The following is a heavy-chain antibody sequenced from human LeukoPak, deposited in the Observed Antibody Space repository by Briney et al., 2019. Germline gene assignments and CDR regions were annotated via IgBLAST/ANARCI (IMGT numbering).Heavy chain of an antibody. CDR2: ISGSGGST. CDR3: AKVSGLWFGELPNAFDI. CDR1: GFTFSSYA. D-gene: IGHD3-10*01. V-gene: IGHV3-23*01. J-gene: IGHJ3*02. Sequence: GGSLRLSCAASGFTFSSYAMSWVRQAPGKGLEWVSAISGSGGSTYYADSVKGRFTISRDNSKNTLYLQMNSLRAEDTAVYYCAKVSGLWFGELPNAFDIWGQGTMVTVSS.